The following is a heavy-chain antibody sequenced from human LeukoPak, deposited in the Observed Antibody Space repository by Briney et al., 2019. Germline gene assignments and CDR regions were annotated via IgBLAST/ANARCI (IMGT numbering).Heavy chain of an antibody. Sequence: PSETLSLTCTVSGGSISGYYWSWIRQPPGKGLEWIGYIYYSGSTNYNPSLTLKSRVTISVDTSKNQFSLKLSSVTAADTAVYYCARIVVLPAGTNRFDPWGQGTLVTVSS. D-gene: IGHD2-2*01. J-gene: IGHJ5*02. CDR2: IYYSGST. CDR3: ARIVVLPAGTNRFDP. V-gene: IGHV4-59*01. CDR1: GGSISGYY.